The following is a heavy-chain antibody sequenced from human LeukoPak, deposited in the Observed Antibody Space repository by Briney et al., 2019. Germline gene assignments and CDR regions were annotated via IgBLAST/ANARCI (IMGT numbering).Heavy chain of an antibody. D-gene: IGHD3-22*01. V-gene: IGHV3-30*04. CDR2: ISYDGSNK. CDR1: GFTFSSYA. Sequence: PGGSLRLSCAASGFTFSSYAMHWVRQAPGKGLEWVAVISYDGSNKYYADSVKGRFTISRDNSKNTLYLQMNSLRAEDTAVYYCARSYYDSSGYSTDYWGQGTLVTVSS. J-gene: IGHJ4*02. CDR3: ARSYYDSSGYSTDY.